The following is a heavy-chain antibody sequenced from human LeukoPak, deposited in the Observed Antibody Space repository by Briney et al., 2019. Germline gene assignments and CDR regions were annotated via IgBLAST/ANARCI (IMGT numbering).Heavy chain of an antibody. CDR1: GFTFSSYA. CDR3: AKDWEQWLDTLYYFDY. J-gene: IGHJ4*02. CDR2: ISGSGGST. D-gene: IGHD6-19*01. Sequence: PGGSLRLSCAASGFTFSSYAMSWVRQAPGKGLEWVSAISGSGGSTYYADSVKGRFTISRDNSKNTLYLQMNSLRAEDTAVYYCAKDWEQWLDTLYYFDYWGQGTLVTVSS. V-gene: IGHV3-23*01.